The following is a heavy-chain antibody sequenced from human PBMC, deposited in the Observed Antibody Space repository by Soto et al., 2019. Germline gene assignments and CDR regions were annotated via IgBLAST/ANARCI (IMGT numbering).Heavy chain of an antibody. D-gene: IGHD6-13*01. CDR2: ISYDGSNK. Sequence: QVQLVESGGGVVQPGRSLRLSCAASGFTFSSYAMHWVRQAPGKGLEWVAVISYDGSNKYYADSVKGRFTISRDNSQNPLYLQRNSLGAEDTAVYYCARDRIAAAGTGQRWSAYGMDVWGQGTTVTVSS. V-gene: IGHV3-30-3*01. CDR3: ARDRIAAAGTGQRWSAYGMDV. CDR1: GFTFSSYA. J-gene: IGHJ6*02.